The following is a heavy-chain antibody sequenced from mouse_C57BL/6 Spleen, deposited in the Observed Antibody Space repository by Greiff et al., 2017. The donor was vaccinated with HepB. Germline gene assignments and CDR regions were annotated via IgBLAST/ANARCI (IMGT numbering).Heavy chain of an antibody. J-gene: IGHJ2*01. D-gene: IGHD2-3*01. CDR3: AREGGYDGYYLDY. Sequence: VQLQQSGAELVRPGASVKLSCKASGYTFTDYYINWVKQRPGQGLEWIARIYPGSGNTYYNEKFKGKATLTAEKSSSTAYMQLSSLTSEDSAVYFCAREGGYDGYYLDYWGQGTTLTVSS. CDR1: GYTFTDYY. CDR2: IYPGSGNT. V-gene: IGHV1-76*01.